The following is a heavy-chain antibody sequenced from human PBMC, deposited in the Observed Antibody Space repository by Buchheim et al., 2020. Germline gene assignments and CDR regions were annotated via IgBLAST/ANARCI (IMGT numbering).Heavy chain of an antibody. CDR3: ARDPIAAADHYYYYYGMDV. Sequence: QVQLVQSGAEVKKPGSSVRVSCKASGGTFYYAISWVRQAPGQGLEWMGGITPISGTANYAQKFQGRLTITADESTSTGYMELSSLRAEDTAVYCCARDPIAAADHYYYYYGMDVWGQGTT. V-gene: IGHV1-69*01. D-gene: IGHD6-13*01. CDR2: ITPISGTA. CDR1: GGTFYYA. J-gene: IGHJ6*02.